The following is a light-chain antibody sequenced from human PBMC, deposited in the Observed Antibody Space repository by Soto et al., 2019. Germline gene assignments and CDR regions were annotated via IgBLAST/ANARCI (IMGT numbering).Light chain of an antibody. CDR3: QQSYSTPFT. J-gene: IGKJ3*01. CDR2: WAS. Sequence: DIVMTQSPDSLAVSLGERATINCKSSQSVLYSSNNKNYLAWYQHKPGQPPNLLIYWASTRKSGVPDRFSGSGSGTDFTLTISSLQAEDVAVYYCQQSYSTPFTFGPGTKVNIK. V-gene: IGKV4-1*01. CDR1: QSVLYSSNNKNY.